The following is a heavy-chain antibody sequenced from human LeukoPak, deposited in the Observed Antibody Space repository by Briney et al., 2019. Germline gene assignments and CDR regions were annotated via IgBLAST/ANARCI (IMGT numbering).Heavy chain of an antibody. V-gene: IGHV4-59*08. CDR1: GSSISTYY. CDR3: ARMGGYSGYATH. D-gene: IGHD5-12*01. Sequence: SETLSLTCTVSGSSISTYYWSWIRQPPGKGLEWIGYIHYSGTTNYNPSLKNRVTISLDTSKNQFSLNLSSVSAADTAVYYCARMGGYSGYATHWGQGTLVTVSS. J-gene: IGHJ4*02. CDR2: IHYSGTT.